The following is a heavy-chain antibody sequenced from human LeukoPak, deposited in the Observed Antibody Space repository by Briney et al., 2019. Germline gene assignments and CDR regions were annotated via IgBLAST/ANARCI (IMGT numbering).Heavy chain of an antibody. CDR2: IYYSGNT. CDR3: AGKRGYSLPF. CDR1: GDSISSNNYD. Sequence: NPSETLSLTCTVSGDSISSNNYDWGWIRQPPGKGLEWIASIYYSGNTFYSPSLKSRVTISVDASKNQISLSLTSVTAADAALYYCAGKRGYSLPFWGQGTLVAVSS. D-gene: IGHD5-18*01. J-gene: IGHJ4*02. V-gene: IGHV4-39*01.